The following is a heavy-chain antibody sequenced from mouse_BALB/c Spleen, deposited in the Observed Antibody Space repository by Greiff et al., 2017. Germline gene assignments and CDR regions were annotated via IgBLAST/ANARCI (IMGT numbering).Heavy chain of an antibody. CDR2: IDPANGNT. D-gene: IGHD1-2*01. J-gene: IGHJ4*01. CDR1: GFNIKDTY. V-gene: IGHV14-3*02. Sequence: VQLQQSGAELVKPGASVKLSCTASGFNIKDTYMHWVKQRPEQGLEWIGRIDPANGNTKYDPKFQGKATITADTSSNTAYLQLSSLTSEDTAVYYCARRGITTATMDYWGQGTSVTVSS. CDR3: ARRGITTATMDY.